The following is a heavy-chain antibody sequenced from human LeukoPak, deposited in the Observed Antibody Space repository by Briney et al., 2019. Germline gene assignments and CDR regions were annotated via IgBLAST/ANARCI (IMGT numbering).Heavy chain of an antibody. CDR3: TRDTIGSLDY. D-gene: IGHD1-26*01. J-gene: IGHJ4*02. CDR2: IKQDGSTK. Sequence: PGGSLRLSCTASGFTFANSWRAWVRQAPGKGLEWVANIKQDGSTKHYADSLKGRFTISRDNPKNSLFLQMNNLRADDTAIYYCTRDTIGSLDYWGQGILVTVAS. V-gene: IGHV3-7*01. CDR1: GFTFANSW.